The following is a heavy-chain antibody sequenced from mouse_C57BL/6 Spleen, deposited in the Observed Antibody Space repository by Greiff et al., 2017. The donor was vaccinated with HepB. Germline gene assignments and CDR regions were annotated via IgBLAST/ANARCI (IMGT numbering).Heavy chain of an antibody. D-gene: IGHD3-3*01. CDR2: ISDGGSYT. Sequence: EVKLVESGGGLVKPGGSLKLSCAASGFTFSSYAMSWVRQTPEKRLEWVATISDGGSYTYYPDNVKGRFTISRDNAKNTLYLHMSHLKSEDTAMYYCARDLGYYVDYWGQGTTLTVSS. CDR3: ARDLGYYVDY. J-gene: IGHJ2*01. CDR1: GFTFSSYA. V-gene: IGHV5-4*01.